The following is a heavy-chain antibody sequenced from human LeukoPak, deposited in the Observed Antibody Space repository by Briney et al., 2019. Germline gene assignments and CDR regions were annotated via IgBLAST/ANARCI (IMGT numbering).Heavy chain of an antibody. Sequence: QPGGSLRLSCAVSGFTFRNYLMHWVRQPPGQGLVWVSRINQDESRAYADSVKGRFTVSRDNAKNMLYLQLNGLRAEDTAVYFCGRGGDGIDVWGQGTTVFVSS. J-gene: IGHJ3*01. D-gene: IGHD5-24*01. CDR2: INQDESRA. CDR3: GRGGDGIDV. CDR1: GFTFRNYL. V-gene: IGHV3-74*01.